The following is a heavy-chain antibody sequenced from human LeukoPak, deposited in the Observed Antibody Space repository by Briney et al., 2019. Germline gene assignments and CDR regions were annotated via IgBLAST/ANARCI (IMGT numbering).Heavy chain of an antibody. CDR1: GFTFTNAW. Sequence: GGSLRLSCAASGFTFTNAWMHWVRQAPGKGLEWVARIKSRKDGETTDYAAPVNGRFTISRDDSVNTVYLQMQSLNTEDTAVYYCSKGAPSGSFYDYWGQGTLVTVSS. CDR2: IKSRKDGETT. J-gene: IGHJ4*02. V-gene: IGHV3-15*01. D-gene: IGHD1-26*01. CDR3: SKGAPSGSFYDY.